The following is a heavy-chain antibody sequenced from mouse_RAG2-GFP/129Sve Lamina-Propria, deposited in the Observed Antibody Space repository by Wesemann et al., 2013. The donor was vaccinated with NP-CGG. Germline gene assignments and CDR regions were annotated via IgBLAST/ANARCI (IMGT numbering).Heavy chain of an antibody. V-gene: IGHV14-4*01. CDR2: IDPENGDT. J-gene: IGHJ3*01. Sequence: EVQLQQSVAELVRPGASVKLSCTASGFNIKDDYMHWVKQRPEQGLEWIGWIDPENGDTEYASKFQGKATITADTSSNTAYLQLSSLTSEDTAVYYCTTGSYYLFAYWGQGTLVTVSA. CDR1: GFNIKDDY. D-gene: IGHD2-12*01. CDR3: TTGSYYLFAY.